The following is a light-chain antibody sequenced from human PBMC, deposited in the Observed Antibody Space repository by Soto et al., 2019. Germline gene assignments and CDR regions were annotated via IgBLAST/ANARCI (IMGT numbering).Light chain of an antibody. V-gene: IGKV1-5*01. Sequence: DMQLTQSPSFLSASVGDRVTITCRASQGISSYLNWYQQKPGKAPKLLIFDASSLESGVPSRFSGSGSGTEFTLTISRLQPDDFAPYYCQQYNRHWTFGQGTKVDIK. CDR3: QQYNRHWT. CDR1: QGISSY. J-gene: IGKJ1*01. CDR2: DAS.